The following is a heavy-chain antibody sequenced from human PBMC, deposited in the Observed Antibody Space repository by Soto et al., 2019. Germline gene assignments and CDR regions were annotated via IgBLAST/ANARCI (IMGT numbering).Heavy chain of an antibody. CDR2: IYPGDSDT. J-gene: IGHJ4*02. Sequence: GESLKISCKGSGFSFTSYWIGWVRQMPGKGLECTGIIYPGDSDTRYSPSFQGQVTISADKSISTAYLQWSSLKASDTAMYYCARHGVGDILTGQPDYWRQGTLVTGS. V-gene: IGHV5-51*01. CDR3: ARHGVGDILTGQPDY. CDR1: GFSFTSYW. D-gene: IGHD3-9*01.